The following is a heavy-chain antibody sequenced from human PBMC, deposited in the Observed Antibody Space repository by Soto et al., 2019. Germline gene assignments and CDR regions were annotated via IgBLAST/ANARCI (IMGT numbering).Heavy chain of an antibody. CDR2: ISGSGGST. V-gene: IGHV3-23*01. J-gene: IGHJ4*02. CDR3: AKVPRDSSGWYYFDY. CDR1: GFPFSSYA. D-gene: IGHD6-19*01. Sequence: GGSLRLSCAASGFPFSSYAMSWVRQAPGKGLEWVSAISGSGGSTHYADSVKGRFTISRDNSKNTLYLQMNSLRAEDTAVYYCAKVPRDSSGWYYFDYWGQGTLVTVS.